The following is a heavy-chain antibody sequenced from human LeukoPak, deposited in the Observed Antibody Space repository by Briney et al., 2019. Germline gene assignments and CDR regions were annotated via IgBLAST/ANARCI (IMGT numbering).Heavy chain of an antibody. Sequence: PSETLSLTCTVSGVSNSSSNSYWGWIRQPPGKGLEWIGSIYYSGNTYYNASLKSRVTISVDTSKNQFSLKLSSVTAADTAVYYCASDYWGQGTLVTVSS. J-gene: IGHJ4*02. CDR3: ASDY. CDR1: GVSNSSSNSY. CDR2: IYYSGNT. V-gene: IGHV4-39*07.